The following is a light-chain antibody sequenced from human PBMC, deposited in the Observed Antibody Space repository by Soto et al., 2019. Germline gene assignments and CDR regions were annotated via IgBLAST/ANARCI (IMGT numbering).Light chain of an antibody. J-gene: IGLJ2*01. Sequence: SDGLTQPPSVSVSPGQTARITCSGDDMPKKYASWYQQKTGQAPVLIMYADDKRPAGIPERCSGSSSGKVANLSIRGAQMEDEADYSCCSKDSNNSSLFGGGTKRTVL. CDR2: ADD. V-gene: IGLV3-10*01. CDR3: CSKDSNNSSL. CDR1: DMPKKY.